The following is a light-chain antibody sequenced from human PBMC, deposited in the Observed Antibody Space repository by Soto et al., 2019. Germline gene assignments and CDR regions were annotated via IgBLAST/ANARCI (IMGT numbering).Light chain of an antibody. Sequence: EIVMTQPPVTLSVSPGERVTLSCRASQSVFSNLAWYQQRPGQAPRLLIYGASNRATGIPARFSGSGSGTEFTLTISSLQSEDFAVYYCQQCNNWPLTFGQGTKVEIK. CDR1: QSVFSN. CDR2: GAS. CDR3: QQCNNWPLT. J-gene: IGKJ1*01. V-gene: IGKV3-15*01.